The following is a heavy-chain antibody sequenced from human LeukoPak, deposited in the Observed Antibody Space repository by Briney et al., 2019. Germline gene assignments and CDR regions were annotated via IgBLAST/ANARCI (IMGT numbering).Heavy chain of an antibody. V-gene: IGHV1-2*02. J-gene: IGHJ4*02. D-gene: IGHD3-10*02. CDR2: INPNSGGT. Sequence: ASVKVSCKASRHTFTGYYMHWVRQAPGQGREWMGWINPNSGGTDYAQKFQGRVTMTRDPSISTAYMELSRLRSDDTALYYCASRPPLSRVPYYFDYWGQGTLVTLSS. CDR1: RHTFTGYY. CDR3: ASRPPLSRVPYYFDY.